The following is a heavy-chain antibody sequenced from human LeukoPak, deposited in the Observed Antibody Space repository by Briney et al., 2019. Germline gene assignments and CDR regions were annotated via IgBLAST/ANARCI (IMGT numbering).Heavy chain of an antibody. CDR3: ASFELGSGSYPFDY. Sequence: SVKVSCKASGGTFSSYVISWVRQAPRQGLEWMGRIIPIFGTTNYAPKFQGRVTITTDESTSTAYMELSSLRSDDTAVYYCASFELGSGSYPFDYWGQGTLVTVSS. J-gene: IGHJ4*02. V-gene: IGHV1-69*05. CDR1: GGTFSSYV. CDR2: IIPIFGTT. D-gene: IGHD1-26*01.